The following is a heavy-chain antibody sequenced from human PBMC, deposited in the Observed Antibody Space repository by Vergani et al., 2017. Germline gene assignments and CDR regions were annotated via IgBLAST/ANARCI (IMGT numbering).Heavy chain of an antibody. Sequence: LVESGGGLVPPGGSLRLSCAASGFTFSSSSMHWVRQAPGKGLEWVSAIRSADTNTYYADSVEGRFAISRDNAKTSLYLQMNSLRVEDTAVYYCAREGVPDAFDIWGQGTMVTVSS. CDR2: IRSADTNT. CDR3: AREGVPDAFDI. J-gene: IGHJ3*02. D-gene: IGHD4/OR15-4a*01. V-gene: IGHV3-48*01. CDR1: GFTFSSSS.